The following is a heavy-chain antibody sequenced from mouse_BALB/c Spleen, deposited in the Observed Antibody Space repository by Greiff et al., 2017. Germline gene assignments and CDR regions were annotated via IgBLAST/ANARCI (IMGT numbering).Heavy chain of an antibody. Sequence: EVKLMESGPGLVKPSQSLSLTCTVTGYSITSDYAWNWIRQFPGNKLEWMGYISYSGSTSYNPSLKSRISITRDTSKNQFFLQLNSVTTEDTATYYCALYYYGSSLAYWGQGTLVTVSA. J-gene: IGHJ3*01. CDR3: ALYYYGSSLAY. CDR2: ISYSGST. D-gene: IGHD1-1*01. CDR1: GYSITSDYA. V-gene: IGHV3-2*02.